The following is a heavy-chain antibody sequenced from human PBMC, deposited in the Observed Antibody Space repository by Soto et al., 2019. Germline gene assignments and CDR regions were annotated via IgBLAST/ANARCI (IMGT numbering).Heavy chain of an antibody. D-gene: IGHD3-9*01. CDR1: VFTFISYA. CDR3: AKASYDILTGYHLNYFDY. CDR2: ISGSGGST. Sequence: GWSLRLSCASSVFTFISYAMSWVRQAPGKGLEWVSAISGSGGSTYYADSVKGRFTISRDNSKNTLYLQMNSLRAEDTAVYYCAKASYDILTGYHLNYFDYWGQGTLVTVSS. J-gene: IGHJ4*02. V-gene: IGHV3-23*01.